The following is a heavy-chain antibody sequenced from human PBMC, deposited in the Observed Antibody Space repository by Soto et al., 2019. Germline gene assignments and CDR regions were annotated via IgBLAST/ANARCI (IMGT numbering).Heavy chain of an antibody. CDR2: IYPSDSQT. CDR1: GYSFSNWW. D-gene: IGHD4-17*01. V-gene: IGHV5-51*01. J-gene: IGHJ5*02. Sequence: PGESLKISCKGSGYSFSNWWIAWVRQMPGKGLEYMGIIYPSDSQTRYSPSFQGQVTISADKSISTAYLQWSSLKASDTAIYYCARHGFYGDYSSNYFDPWGQRTLVTVSS. CDR3: ARHGFYGDYSSNYFDP.